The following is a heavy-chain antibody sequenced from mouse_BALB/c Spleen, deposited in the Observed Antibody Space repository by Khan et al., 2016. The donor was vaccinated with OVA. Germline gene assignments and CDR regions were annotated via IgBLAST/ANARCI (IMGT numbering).Heavy chain of an antibody. Sequence: QVQLQQSGPGLVAPSQSLAITCTVSGFSLTDHGVSWIRQPPGKGLEWLGVIWGGGSTYYNSVLKSRLSISKDNSKSQVFLKMNNLQTDDTAMYYCAKQIWSPYYGMDYWGQGTSVTVSS. CDR3: AKQIWSPYYGMDY. J-gene: IGHJ4*01. CDR1: GFSLTDHG. CDR2: IWGGGST. D-gene: IGHD1-1*02. V-gene: IGHV2-6-5*01.